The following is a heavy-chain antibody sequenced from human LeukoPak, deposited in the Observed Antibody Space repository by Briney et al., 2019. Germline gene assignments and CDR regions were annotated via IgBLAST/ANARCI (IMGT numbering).Heavy chain of an antibody. Sequence: SETLSLTCTVSGGSISSSSYYWGWIRQPPGKGLEWIGEIYHSGSTNYNPSLKSRVTISVDKSKNQFSLKLSSVTDADTAVYYCAREDGGSFLFDYWGQGTLVTVSS. CDR1: GGSISSSSYY. D-gene: IGHD3-3*01. V-gene: IGHV4-39*07. CDR2: IYHSGST. J-gene: IGHJ4*02. CDR3: AREDGGSFLFDY.